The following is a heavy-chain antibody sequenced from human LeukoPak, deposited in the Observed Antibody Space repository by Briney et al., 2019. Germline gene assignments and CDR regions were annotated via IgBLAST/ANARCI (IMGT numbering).Heavy chain of an antibody. CDR1: GFTFSSNG. CDR2: IQYDGSNK. D-gene: IGHD2-2*01. CDR3: AKDFTTWPRTPRYFDY. J-gene: IGHJ4*02. V-gene: IGHV3-30*02. Sequence: GGSLRLSCAASGFTFSSNGMHWVRQAPGKGLEWVAFIQYDGSNKYYADSVKGRFAISRDNSKNTLSLQMNSLRREDTAVYYCAKDFTTWPRTPRYFDYWGQGNLVTVSS.